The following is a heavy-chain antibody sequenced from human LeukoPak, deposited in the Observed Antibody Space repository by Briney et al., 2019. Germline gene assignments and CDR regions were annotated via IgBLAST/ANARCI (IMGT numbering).Heavy chain of an antibody. J-gene: IGHJ3*02. CDR2: ISGSGGST. D-gene: IGHD4-23*01. Sequence: GGSLRLSCAASGFTFSSYAMSWVRQAPGKGLEWVSAISGSGGSTYYADSVKGRFTISRDNAKNSLYLQMNSLRAEDTAVYYCTTDADGWKLDAFDIWGQGTMVTVSS. V-gene: IGHV3-23*01. CDR1: GFTFSSYA. CDR3: TTDADGWKLDAFDI.